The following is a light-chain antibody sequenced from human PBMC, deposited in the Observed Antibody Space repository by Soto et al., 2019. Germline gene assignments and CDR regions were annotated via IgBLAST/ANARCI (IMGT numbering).Light chain of an antibody. J-gene: IGKJ4*02. CDR1: QSISNY. CDR2: AAS. CDR3: QQRYSAHLT. Sequence: DIQLTQSPSSLSSSVGARVTITCRTSQSISNYLHSYQQKPWKVPKLLIYAASSLQSGVPARFSGSGFGTDFTRTISSLKPDECATYYCQQRYSAHLTCGGGTEVEIK. V-gene: IGKV1-39*01.